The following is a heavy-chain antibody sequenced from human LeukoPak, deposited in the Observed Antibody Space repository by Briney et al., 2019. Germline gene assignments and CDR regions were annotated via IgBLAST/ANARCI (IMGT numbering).Heavy chain of an antibody. CDR1: GFTFSSYS. J-gene: IGHJ5*02. CDR2: ISSSSTI. CDR3: ARRNWFDP. Sequence: PGGSLRLSCAASGFTFSSYSMNWVRQAPGKGLEWVSYISSSSTIYYADSVKGRFTISRDNAKNSLYLQMNSLRAEDTAVYYCARRNWFDPWGQGTLVTVSS. V-gene: IGHV3-48*01.